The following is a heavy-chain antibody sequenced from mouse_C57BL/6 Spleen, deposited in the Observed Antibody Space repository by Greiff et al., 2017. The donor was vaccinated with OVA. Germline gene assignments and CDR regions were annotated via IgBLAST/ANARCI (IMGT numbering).Heavy chain of an antibody. D-gene: IGHD1-1*01. CDR2: ISYSGST. J-gene: IGHJ3*01. CDR1: GYSITSGYD. Sequence: EVKLLESGPGMVKPSQSLSLTCTVTGYSITSGYDWHWIRHFPGNKLEWMGYISYSGSTNYNPSLKSRISITHDTSKNHFFLKLNSVTTEDTATYYCAREGIYGSTAWFAYWGQGTLVTVSA. CDR3: AREGIYGSTAWFAY. V-gene: IGHV3-1*01.